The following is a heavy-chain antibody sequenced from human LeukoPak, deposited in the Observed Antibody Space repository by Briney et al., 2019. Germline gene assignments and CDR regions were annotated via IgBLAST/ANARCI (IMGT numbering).Heavy chain of an antibody. V-gene: IGHV3-21*06. D-gene: IGHD3-9*01. Sequence: GGSLRLSCAASGFTFSSYSMNWVRQAPGKGLEWVSSISSSSSYIYHADSVKGRFTISRDNAKNSLYLQMNSLRAEETAVYYCARDSVCFDWLNKERLNWFDPWGQGALVTVSS. CDR1: GFTFSSYS. CDR2: ISSSSSYI. CDR3: ARDSVCFDWLNKERLNWFDP. J-gene: IGHJ5*02.